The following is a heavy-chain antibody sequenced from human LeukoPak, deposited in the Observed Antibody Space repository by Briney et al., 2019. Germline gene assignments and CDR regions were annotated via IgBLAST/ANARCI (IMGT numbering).Heavy chain of an antibody. CDR3: ARVGSSGYYLNWFDP. D-gene: IGHD3-22*01. Sequence: SETLSLTCAVYGGSFSDYYWSWIRQPPGKGLEWIGEINPSGSTNYNPSLKSRVTISVDTSKNQLSLRLTSVTAADTAVYYCARVGSSGYYLNWFDPWGQGTLVTVSS. CDR1: GGSFSDYY. V-gene: IGHV4-34*01. CDR2: INPSGST. J-gene: IGHJ5*02.